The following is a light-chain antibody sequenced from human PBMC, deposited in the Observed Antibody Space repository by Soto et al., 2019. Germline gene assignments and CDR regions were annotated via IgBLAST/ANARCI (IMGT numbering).Light chain of an antibody. V-gene: IGKV3-15*01. CDR1: QSVSSN. CDR2: DAS. J-gene: IGKJ1*01. Sequence: EIVLTQSPGTLSLSPGERATLSCRASQSVSSNFLAWYQQKPGQAPRLLIYDASTRATGIPARFSGSGSGTEFTLTISSLQSEDFAVYYCQQYNDWPPWTFGQGTKVDI. CDR3: QQYNDWPPWT.